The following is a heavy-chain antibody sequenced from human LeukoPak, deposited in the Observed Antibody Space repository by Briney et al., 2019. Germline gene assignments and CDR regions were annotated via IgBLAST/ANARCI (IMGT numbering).Heavy chain of an antibody. CDR2: INPNSGGT. CDR3: ARGLRVNYDILTGYYNY. J-gene: IGHJ4*02. CDR1: GYTFTGYY. V-gene: IGHV1-2*02. D-gene: IGHD3-9*01. Sequence: ASVKVSCKASGYTFTGYYMHWVRQAPGQGLEWMGWINPNSGGTNYAQKFQGRVTMTRDTSISTAYMELSRLRSDDTAAYYCARGLRVNYDILTGYYNYWGQGTLVTVSS.